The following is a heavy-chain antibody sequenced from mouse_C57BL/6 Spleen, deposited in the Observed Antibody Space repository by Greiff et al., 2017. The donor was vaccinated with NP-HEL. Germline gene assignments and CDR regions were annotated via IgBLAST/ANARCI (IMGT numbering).Heavy chain of an antibody. CDR2: IWTGGGT. CDR3: ARKGELGGWYFDV. D-gene: IGHD4-1*01. V-gene: IGHV2-9-1*01. J-gene: IGHJ1*03. Sequence: VMLVESGPGLVAPSQRLSITCTVSGFSLTSYAISWVRQPPGKGLEWLGVIWTGGGTNYNSALKSRLSISKEDSKSQVFLKMNSLQTDDTARYYCARKGELGGWYFDVWGTGTTVTVSS. CDR1: GFSLTSYA.